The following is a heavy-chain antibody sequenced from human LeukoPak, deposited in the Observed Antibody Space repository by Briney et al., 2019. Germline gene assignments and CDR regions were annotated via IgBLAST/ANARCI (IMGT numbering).Heavy chain of an antibody. V-gene: IGHV3-21*01. CDR2: ISSSSSYI. D-gene: IGHD6-13*01. CDR3: ARDLRYSSSWYLSPFDY. J-gene: IGHJ4*02. Sequence: PGGSLRLSCAASGFTFSSYSMNWVRQAPGKGLEWVSSISSSSSYIYYADSVKGRFTISRDNAKNSLYLQMNSLRAEDTAVYYCARDLRYSSSWYLSPFDYWGQGTLVTVSS. CDR1: GFTFSSYS.